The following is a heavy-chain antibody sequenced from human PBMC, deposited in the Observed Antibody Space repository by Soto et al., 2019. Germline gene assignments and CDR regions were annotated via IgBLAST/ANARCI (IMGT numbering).Heavy chain of an antibody. Sequence: EVQLVESGGGLVQPGGSLRLSCAASGLPFGDNWMHWVRQAPGKGLVWVSRISNDGSDTTYADSVRGRFTVSRDNAKNTLYLQMNSLRAEDTAVYYRARDSYSSATHWGHGTLVTVSS. D-gene: IGHD4-4*01. CDR1: GLPFGDNW. V-gene: IGHV3-74*01. CDR2: ISNDGSDT. J-gene: IGHJ4*01. CDR3: ARDSYSSATH.